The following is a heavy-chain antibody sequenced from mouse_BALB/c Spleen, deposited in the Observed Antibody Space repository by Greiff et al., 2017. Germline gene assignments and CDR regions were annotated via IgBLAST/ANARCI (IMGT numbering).Heavy chain of an antibody. V-gene: IGHV1S81*02. CDR1: GYTFTSYY. CDR3: TRGVAWFAY. Sequence: QLQQPGAELVKPGASVKLSCKASGYTFTSYYMYWVKQRPGQGLEWIGGINPSNGGTNFNEKFKSKATLTVDKSSSTAYMQLSSLTSEDSAVYYCTRGVAWFAYWGQGTLVTVSA. J-gene: IGHJ3*01. CDR2: INPSNGGT. D-gene: IGHD1-1*02.